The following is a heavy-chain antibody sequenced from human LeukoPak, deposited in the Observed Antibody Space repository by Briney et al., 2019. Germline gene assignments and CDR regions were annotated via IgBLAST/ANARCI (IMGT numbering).Heavy chain of an antibody. CDR3: AKDLANWNDRGTFDI. Sequence: PGGSLRLSCAASGFTFSSYAMSWVRQTPGKGLEWVSAISGSGGSTYYADSVKGRFTTYRDNSKNTLYLLMNSLRAEDTAVYYCAKDLANWNDRGTFDIWGQGTMVTVSS. CDR1: GFTFSSYA. CDR2: ISGSGGST. D-gene: IGHD1-1*01. J-gene: IGHJ3*02. V-gene: IGHV3-23*01.